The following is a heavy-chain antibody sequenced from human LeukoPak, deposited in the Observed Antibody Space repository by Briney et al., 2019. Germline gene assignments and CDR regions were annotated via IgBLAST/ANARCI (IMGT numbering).Heavy chain of an antibody. J-gene: IGHJ4*02. CDR2: INPNSGGT. Sequence: ASVKVSCKASGYTFTGYYMHWVRQAPGQGLEWMGWINPNSGGTNYAQKFQGRVTMTMDTSISTAYMELSRLRSDDAAVYYCARGPPRGGSSFDYWGQGTLVTVSS. V-gene: IGHV1-2*02. CDR1: GYTFTGYY. CDR3: ARGPPRGGSSFDY. D-gene: IGHD3-16*01.